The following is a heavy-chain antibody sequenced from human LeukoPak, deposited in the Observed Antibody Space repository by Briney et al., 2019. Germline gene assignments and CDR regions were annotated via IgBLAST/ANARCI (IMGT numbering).Heavy chain of an antibody. J-gene: IGHJ4*02. CDR1: GFTFSNYA. D-gene: IGHD6-19*01. Sequence: GGSLRLSCAASGFTFSNYAMSWVRQAPGKGLEWVSAISYSGGSTYYADSVKGRFTISRDNSKNTLYLQMNSLRAEDTAVYYCAKEYSSGWYKSHFDYWGQGTLVTVSS. V-gene: IGHV3-23*01. CDR2: ISYSGGST. CDR3: AKEYSSGWYKSHFDY.